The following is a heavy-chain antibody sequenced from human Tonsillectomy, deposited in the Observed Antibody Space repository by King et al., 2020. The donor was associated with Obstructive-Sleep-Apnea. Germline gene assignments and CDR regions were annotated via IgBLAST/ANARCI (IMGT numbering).Heavy chain of an antibody. J-gene: IGHJ4*02. CDR3: ARDPNNRNGDYFDY. Sequence: QLVQSGAEVKKPGASVKVSCKASGYTFTNYPIHWVRQAPGQSLEWMGWINAGNGNTKYSQNFQGRVTITSDTSASTAYMERSSLRSEDTAVYYCARDPNNRNGDYFDYWGQGTLVTVSS. CDR2: INAGNGNT. CDR1: GYTFTNYP. D-gene: IGHD1-14*01. V-gene: IGHV1-3*01.